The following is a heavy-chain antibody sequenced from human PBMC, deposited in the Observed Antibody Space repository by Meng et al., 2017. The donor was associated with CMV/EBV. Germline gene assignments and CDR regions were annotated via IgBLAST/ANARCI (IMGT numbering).Heavy chain of an antibody. D-gene: IGHD3-22*01. CDR2: IYYSGST. Sequence: PPLPASGPGLVTSSETLSLPCSVSGGPIRRSSYYWGWIRQPPGKGLEWIGSIYYSGSTYYNPSLKSRVTISVDTSKNQFSLKLSSVTAADTAVYYCARGVVTMIVVYDPWGQGTLVTVSS. CDR3: ARGVVTMIVVYDP. J-gene: IGHJ5*02. V-gene: IGHV4-39*07. CDR1: GGPIRRSSYY.